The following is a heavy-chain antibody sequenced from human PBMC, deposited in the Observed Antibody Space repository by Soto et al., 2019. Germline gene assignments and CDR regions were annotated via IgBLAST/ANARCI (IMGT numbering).Heavy chain of an antibody. Sequence: GGSLRLSCTVAGFTVSDSMSWVRQAPGKGLECVSFIHSDGSTHYTDSVRGRFTISRDNSKNTLYLQMDRLRVDDTAVYFCARDASGPFDYWGQGTLVTVSS. J-gene: IGHJ4*02. CDR2: IHSDGST. D-gene: IGHD6-19*01. CDR1: GFTVSDS. V-gene: IGHV3-53*01. CDR3: ARDASGPFDY.